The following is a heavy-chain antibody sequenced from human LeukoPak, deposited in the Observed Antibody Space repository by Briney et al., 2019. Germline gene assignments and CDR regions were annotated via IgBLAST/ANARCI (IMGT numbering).Heavy chain of an antibody. Sequence: SETLSLTCTVSGGSISSGDYYWSWIRQPPGKGLEWIGYIYYSGSTYYNPSLKSRVTISVDTSKNQFSLKLSSVTAADTAVYYCARCISDSGSYYPSYNWFDPWGQGTLVTVSS. CDR3: ARCISDSGSYYPSYNWFDP. V-gene: IGHV4-30-4*01. CDR1: GGSISSGDYY. J-gene: IGHJ5*02. D-gene: IGHD3-10*01. CDR2: IYYSGST.